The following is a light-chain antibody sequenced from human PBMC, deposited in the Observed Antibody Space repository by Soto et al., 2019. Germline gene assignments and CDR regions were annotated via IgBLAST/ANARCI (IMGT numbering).Light chain of an antibody. CDR2: DVS. CDR3: CSYAGSYTFV. J-gene: IGLJ1*01. Sequence: QSALTQPRSVSGSPGQSVTISCTGTSSDVGGYNYVSWYQQHPGKAPKLMIYDVSKRPSGVPDRCSGSTSGNTASLTISGLQAEDEADYYCCSYAGSYTFVFGTGTKLTVL. CDR1: SSDVGGYNY. V-gene: IGLV2-11*01.